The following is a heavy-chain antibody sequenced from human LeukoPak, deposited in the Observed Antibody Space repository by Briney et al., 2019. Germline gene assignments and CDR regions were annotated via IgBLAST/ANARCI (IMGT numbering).Heavy chain of an antibody. D-gene: IGHD6-13*01. CDR2: IYYSGST. CDR3: AREIAAAGTTWFDP. CDR1: GGSISSGDYY. Sequence: SETLSLTCTVSGGSISSGDYYWSWIRQLPGKGLEWIGYIYYSGSTYYNPSLKSRVTISVDTSKNQFSLKLSSVTAADTAVYYCAREIAAAGTTWFDPWGQGTLVTVSS. J-gene: IGHJ5*02. V-gene: IGHV4-30-4*01.